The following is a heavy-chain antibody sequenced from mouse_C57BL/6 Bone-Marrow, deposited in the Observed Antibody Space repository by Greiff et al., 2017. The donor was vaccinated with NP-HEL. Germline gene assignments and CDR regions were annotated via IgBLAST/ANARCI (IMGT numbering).Heavy chain of an antibody. V-gene: IGHV1-63*01. CDR3: ARLGGYYEGDWFAY. CDR1: GYTFTNYW. D-gene: IGHD2-3*01. Sequence: QVQLQQSGAELVRPGTSVKMSCKASGYTFTNYWIGWAKQRPGHGLEWIGDIYPGGGYTNYNEKFKGKATLTADKSSSTAYMQFSSLTSEDSAIYYCARLGGYYEGDWFAYWGQGTLVTVSA. J-gene: IGHJ3*01. CDR2: IYPGGGYT.